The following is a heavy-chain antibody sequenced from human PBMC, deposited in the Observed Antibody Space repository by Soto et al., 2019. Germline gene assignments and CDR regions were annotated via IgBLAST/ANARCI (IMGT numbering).Heavy chain of an antibody. J-gene: IGHJ4*02. CDR1: GGTFSSYA. CDR3: ARVERQTYGLYYFDY. V-gene: IGHV1-69*06. Sequence: QVQLVQSGAEVKKPGSSVKVSCKASGGTFSSYAISWVRQAPGQGPEWMGGIIPIFGTANYAQKFQGRVTITADKSTSTAYMELSSLRSEDTAVYYCARVERQTYGLYYFDYWGQGTLVTVSS. CDR2: IIPIFGTA. D-gene: IGHD1-1*01.